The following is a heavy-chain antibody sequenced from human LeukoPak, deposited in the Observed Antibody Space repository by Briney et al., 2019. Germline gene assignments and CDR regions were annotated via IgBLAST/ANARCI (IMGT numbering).Heavy chain of an antibody. V-gene: IGHV4-31*03. CDR3: ARDRSGYDLFDY. Sequence: SETLSLTCTVSGGSISSGGYYWSWIRQHPGKGLEWIGYIYYSGSTYYNPSLKSRVTISVDTSKNQFSLKLSSVTAADTAVYYSARDRSGYDLFDYWGQGTLVTVSS. J-gene: IGHJ4*02. CDR2: IYYSGST. CDR1: GGSISSGGYY. D-gene: IGHD5-12*01.